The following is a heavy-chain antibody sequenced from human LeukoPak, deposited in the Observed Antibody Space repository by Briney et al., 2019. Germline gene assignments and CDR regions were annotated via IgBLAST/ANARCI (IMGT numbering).Heavy chain of an antibody. D-gene: IGHD5-24*01. Sequence: PSETLSLTCAVYGGSFSGYYWSCIRQPPGKGLEWIGEINHSGSTNYNPSLKSRVTISVDTSKNQFSLKLSSVTAADTAVYYCARGRSEINFDYWGQGTLVTVSS. CDR1: GGSFSGYY. V-gene: IGHV4-34*01. CDR3: ARGRSEINFDY. J-gene: IGHJ4*02. CDR2: INHSGST.